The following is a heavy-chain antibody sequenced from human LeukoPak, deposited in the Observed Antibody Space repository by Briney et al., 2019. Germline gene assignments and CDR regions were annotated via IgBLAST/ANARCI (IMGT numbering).Heavy chain of an antibody. J-gene: IGHJ4*02. CDR2: INWNGGST. CDR3: ARDLYYYXXXXXXXXYFDX. V-gene: IGHV3-20*01. CDR1: GFTFDDYG. D-gene: IGHD3-22*01. Sequence: GGSLRLSCAASGFTFDDYGMSWVRQAPGKGLEWVSGINWNGGSTGYADSVKGRFTISRDNAKNSLYLQMNSLRAEDTALYHCARDLYYYXXXXXXXXYFDXWGQGTL.